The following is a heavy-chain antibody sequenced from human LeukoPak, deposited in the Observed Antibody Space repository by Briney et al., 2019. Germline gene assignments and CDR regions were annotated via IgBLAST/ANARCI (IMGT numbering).Heavy chain of an antibody. CDR2: IYSGGST. CDR1: GFTVSSNY. CDR3: ARAKAFGEINY. V-gene: IGHV3-66*01. J-gene: IGHJ4*02. D-gene: IGHD3-10*01. Sequence: PGGSLRLSCAASGFTVSSNYMSWVRQAPGKGLEWVSVIYSGGSTYYADSVKGRFTISRDNSKNTLYLQMNSLRAEDTAVYYCARAKAFGEINYWGQGTLVTVSS.